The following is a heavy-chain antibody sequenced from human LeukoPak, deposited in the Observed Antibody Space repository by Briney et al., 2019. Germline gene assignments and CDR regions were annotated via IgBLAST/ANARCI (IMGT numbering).Heavy chain of an antibody. CDR2: ISSSSSTI. CDR1: GFTFSSYS. J-gene: IGHJ4*02. V-gene: IGHV3-48*01. D-gene: IGHD1-26*01. Sequence: PGGSLRLSCAASGFTFSSYSMNWVRQAPGKGLEWVSHISSSSSTIYYAGSVKGRFTISRDNAKNSLFLQMNSLRAEDTAVYYCARSRGSSGSYPFDYWGQGTLVTVSS. CDR3: ARSRGSSGSYPFDY.